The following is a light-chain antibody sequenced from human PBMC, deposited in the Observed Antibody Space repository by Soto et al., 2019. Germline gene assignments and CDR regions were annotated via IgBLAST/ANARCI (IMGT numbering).Light chain of an antibody. V-gene: IGKV3-15*01. CDR3: QQHKNWPPRM. Sequence: EIVMTQSPATLSVSPGERATLSCRASQSVSSNLAWYQQKPGQAPRLLIYGAFTRATDIPARFNGSGSGTEFKRTVSSLQYDDFAVYYCQQHKNWPPRMSGQGTKVESK. CDR2: GAF. J-gene: IGKJ1*01. CDR1: QSVSSN.